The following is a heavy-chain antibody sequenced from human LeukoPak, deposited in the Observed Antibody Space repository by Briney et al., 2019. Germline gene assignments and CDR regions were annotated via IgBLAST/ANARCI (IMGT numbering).Heavy chain of an antibody. Sequence: ASVKVSCKASDYDFTSVGITWVRQAPGQGLEWMGWISPYNGDTRYVQKLQGRVTMTTDTSTSTAYMELRSLRFDDTAVYYCARAGSGSGWYFDYWGQGTLVTVSS. V-gene: IGHV1-18*01. CDR1: DYDFTSVG. CDR3: ARAGSGSGWYFDY. J-gene: IGHJ4*02. D-gene: IGHD6-19*01. CDR2: ISPYNGDT.